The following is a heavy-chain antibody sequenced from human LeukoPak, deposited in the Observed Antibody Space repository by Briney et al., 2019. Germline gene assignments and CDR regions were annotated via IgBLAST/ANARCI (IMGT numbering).Heavy chain of an antibody. Sequence: PGRSLRLSCTASGFTFGDYAMSWVRQAPGKGLEWVGFIRSKAYGGTTEYAASVKGGFTISRDDSKSIAYLQMNSLKTEDTAVYYCTRAPAGIQLWLPWFDPRGQGTLVTVSS. V-gene: IGHV3-49*04. CDR1: GFTFGDYA. D-gene: IGHD5-18*01. CDR3: TRAPAGIQLWLPWFDP. CDR2: IRSKAYGGTT. J-gene: IGHJ5*02.